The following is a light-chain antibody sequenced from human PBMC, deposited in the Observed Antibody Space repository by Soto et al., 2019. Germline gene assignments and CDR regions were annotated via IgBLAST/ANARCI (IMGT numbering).Light chain of an antibody. CDR3: QQRGNWPPIT. J-gene: IGKJ5*01. CDR2: GAS. CDR1: ESVSTN. V-gene: IGKV3-15*01. Sequence: EIEMTQSPATLSLAPGERVTLSCRASESVSTNLAWYQQKAGQAPRLLIYGASTRATGIPARFSGSGSGTEFTLTISSLEPEDFAVYYCQQRGNWPPITFGQGTRLEIK.